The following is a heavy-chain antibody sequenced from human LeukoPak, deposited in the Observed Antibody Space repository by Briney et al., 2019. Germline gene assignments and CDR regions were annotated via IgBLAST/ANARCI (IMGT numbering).Heavy chain of an antibody. J-gene: IGHJ4*02. V-gene: IGHV4-59*02. CDR2: IYYSQST. CDR3: ARGTSDSWSQYFDY. Sequence: PSETLSLTCTVSGGSVTNYYWSWIRQPPGKGLEWIGYIYYSQSTNYNPSLKSRVTISVDTSQNQFSLELISVTAADTAVYYCARGTSDSWSQYFDYWGQGTLVTVSS. CDR1: GGSVTNYY. D-gene: IGHD6-13*01.